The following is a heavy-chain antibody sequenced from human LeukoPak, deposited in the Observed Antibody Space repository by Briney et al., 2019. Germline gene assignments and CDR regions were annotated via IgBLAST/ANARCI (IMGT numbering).Heavy chain of an antibody. CDR2: CSAYSSNT. D-gene: IGHD3-10*01. J-gene: IGHJ4*02. CDR1: GYTLTSYG. Sequence: ASVKFSCKASGYTLTSYGIRRVLQAPAHRQGGMVWCSAYSSNTNYAQKLQGGVTMTTDTSTSKAYMELRSLRSDDTAVYYCARDQGGLLWFGELIFDYWGQGTLVTVSS. CDR3: ARDQGGLLWFGELIFDY. V-gene: IGHV1-18*01.